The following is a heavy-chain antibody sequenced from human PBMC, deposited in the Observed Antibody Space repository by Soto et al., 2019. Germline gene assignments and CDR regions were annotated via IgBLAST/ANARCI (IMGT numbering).Heavy chain of an antibody. CDR1: GFNFSEYA. J-gene: IGHJ4*02. V-gene: IGHV3-30*18. Sequence: QVKLVESGGGVVQPGTSLRLSCAASGFNFSEYAMHWVRQSPGKGLEWLAIISFEGSNKYSANSVKGRFTISRDNSKNTLYLQMNNLRPEDTAVYYCEKDWATLVAGRFFDSWGQGTPVTVSS. D-gene: IGHD5-12*01. CDR3: EKDWATLVAGRFFDS. CDR2: ISFEGSNK.